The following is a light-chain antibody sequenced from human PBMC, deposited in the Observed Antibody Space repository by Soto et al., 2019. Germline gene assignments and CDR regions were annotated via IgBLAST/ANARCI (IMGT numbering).Light chain of an antibody. J-gene: IGLJ2*01. Sequence: QSVLTQPPSVSAAPGQRVSISCSGSSSNIENNPVSWYQQLPGTVPRLRIHDNDKRPSRIPDRFPGSKSRTSATLGITGLQTGDEADYYCGTWDSSLSAGVFGGGTKLTVL. CDR2: DND. V-gene: IGLV1-51*01. CDR3: GTWDSSLSAGV. CDR1: SSNIENNP.